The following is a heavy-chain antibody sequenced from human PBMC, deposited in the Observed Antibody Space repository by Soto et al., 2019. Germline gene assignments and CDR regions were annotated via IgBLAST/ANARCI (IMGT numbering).Heavy chain of an antibody. CDR2: INHSGST. J-gene: IGHJ4*02. D-gene: IGHD2-8*02. Sequence: QVQLQQWGAGLLKPSETLSLTCAVYGGSFSGYYWTWIRQPPGTGLEWIGEINHSGSTNYNPSLKSRVTISVDTSKNQFSLKLTSVTAADMAVDYCARDKITGLFDYWGQGTLVTVSS. V-gene: IGHV4-34*01. CDR1: GGSFSGYY. CDR3: ARDKITGLFDY.